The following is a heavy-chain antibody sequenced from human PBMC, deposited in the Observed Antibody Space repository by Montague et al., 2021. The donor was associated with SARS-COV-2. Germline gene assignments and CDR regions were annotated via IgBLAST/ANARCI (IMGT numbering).Heavy chain of an antibody. CDR3: ARDTGISGAFDI. J-gene: IGHJ3*02. V-gene: IGHV4-34*01. D-gene: IGHD2-15*01. CDR1: GGSLSGYY. Sequence: SETLSLTCAVYGGSLSGYYWSWIRQPPGKGLEWIGEINHSGSTNYNPSLKSRVTISVDTSKNQFSLKLSSVTAADTAVYYCARDTGISGAFDIWGQGTMVTVSS. CDR2: INHSGST.